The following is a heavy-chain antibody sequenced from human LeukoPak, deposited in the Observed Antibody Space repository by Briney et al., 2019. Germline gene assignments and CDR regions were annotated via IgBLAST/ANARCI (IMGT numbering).Heavy chain of an antibody. J-gene: IGHJ3*01. CDR3: AKDIQLST. V-gene: IGHV3-23*01. D-gene: IGHD5-24*01. CDR2: ISSSGNNA. Sequence: GGSLRLSCAVSGFTYRDAAMTWVRQAPGKGLEWVSLISSSGNNAYYADSVKGRFTISRDNSKNTLSLQMNSLRVEDTAIYDCAKDIQLSTWGLGTMVTVSS. CDR1: GFTYRDAA.